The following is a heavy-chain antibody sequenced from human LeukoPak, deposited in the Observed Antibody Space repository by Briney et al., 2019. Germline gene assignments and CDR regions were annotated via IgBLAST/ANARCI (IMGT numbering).Heavy chain of an antibody. V-gene: IGHV1-69*06. CDR3: ARGSSSWYDLLGYYYYMDV. D-gene: IGHD6-13*01. CDR1: GGTFSSYA. CDR2: IIPIFSTA. Sequence: GASVKVSCKASGGTFSSYAISWVRQAPGQGLEWMGGIIPIFSTANYAQKFQGRVTITADKSTSTAYMELSSLRSEDTAVYYCARGSSSWYDLLGYYYYMDVWGKGTTVTVSS. J-gene: IGHJ6*03.